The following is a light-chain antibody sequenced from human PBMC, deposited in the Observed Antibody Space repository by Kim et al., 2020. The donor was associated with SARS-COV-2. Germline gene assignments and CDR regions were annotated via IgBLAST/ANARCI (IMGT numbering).Light chain of an antibody. Sequence: ASGSPGQRVTISGAGTTNSVYWYQHSPGAAPKLLPYRNDQRPSGVPDRFSGSKSGSSASLAISGLRSEDEADYYCAAWDASLTGWIFGGGTKVTVL. CDR2: RND. CDR3: AAWDASLTGWI. V-gene: IGLV1-47*01. CDR1: TNS. J-gene: IGLJ2*01.